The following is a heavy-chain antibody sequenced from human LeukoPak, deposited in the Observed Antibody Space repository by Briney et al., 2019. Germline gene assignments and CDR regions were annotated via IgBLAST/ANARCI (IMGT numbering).Heavy chain of an antibody. V-gene: IGHV3-23*01. Sequence: GGSLRLSCAASGFTFSSYGMSWVRQAPGKGLEWASAISGSGGSTYYADSVKGRFTISRDNSKNTLYLQINSLRAEDTAVYYCAKDRQISPIVVVPAAMNNWGQGTLVTVSS. J-gene: IGHJ4*02. D-gene: IGHD2-2*01. CDR2: ISGSGGST. CDR1: GFTFSSYG. CDR3: AKDRQISPIVVVPAAMNN.